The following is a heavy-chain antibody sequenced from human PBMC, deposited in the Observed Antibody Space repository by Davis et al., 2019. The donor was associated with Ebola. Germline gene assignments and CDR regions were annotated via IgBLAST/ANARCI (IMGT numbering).Heavy chain of an antibody. CDR1: GGSISSSSYY. J-gene: IGHJ4*02. CDR2: IYYSGST. D-gene: IGHD5-18*01. V-gene: IGHV4-39*01. Sequence: PGGSLRLSCTVSGGSISSSSYYWGWIRQPPGKGLEWIGSIYYSGSTYYNPSLKSRVTISVDTSKNQFSLKLSSVTAADTAVYYCARHRGYSYAIWGQGTLVTVSS. CDR3: ARHRGYSYAI.